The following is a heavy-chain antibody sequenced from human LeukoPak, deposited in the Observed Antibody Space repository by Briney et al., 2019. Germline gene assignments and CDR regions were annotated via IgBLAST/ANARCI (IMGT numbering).Heavy chain of an antibody. CDR3: ARNPRYYFDY. V-gene: IGHV4-59*08. J-gene: IGHJ4*02. Sequence: SPETLSLTCTVSGGSISSYYWSWIRQPPGKGLEWIGYIYYSGSTNYNPSLKSRVTISVDTSKNQFSLKLSSVTAADTAVYYCARNPRYYFDYWGQGTLVTVSS. CDR1: GGSISSYY. CDR2: IYYSGST.